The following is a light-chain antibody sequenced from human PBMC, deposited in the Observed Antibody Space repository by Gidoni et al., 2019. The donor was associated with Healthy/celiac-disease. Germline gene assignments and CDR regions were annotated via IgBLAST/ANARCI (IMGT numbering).Light chain of an antibody. V-gene: IGKV1-39*01. CDR1: QSISSS. CDR2: AAS. Sequence: DIQMTQSPSSLSASVGDRVTITCRARQSISSSLNWYQQKPGKAPKLLIYAASSLQSGVPSRFSGSGSGTDFTLTISSLQPEDFASCYCQQSYSTPRTFGQGTKLEIK. J-gene: IGKJ2*01. CDR3: QQSYSTPRT.